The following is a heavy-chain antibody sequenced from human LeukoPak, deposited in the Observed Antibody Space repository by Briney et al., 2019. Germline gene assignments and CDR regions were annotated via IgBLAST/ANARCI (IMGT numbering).Heavy chain of an antibody. D-gene: IGHD3-22*01. CDR2: IIPIFGTG. CDR3: ARVYLKRDYYDSSAYFAFDY. CDR1: GGSFSRYA. J-gene: IGHJ4*02. Sequence: SVKVSCKASGGSFSRYAISWVRQAPGQGLEWMGGIIPIFGTGNYAQKFQGRITITAVDSTSTAYMELSSLRSEDTAVYYCARVYLKRDYYDSSAYFAFDYWGQGTLVTVSS. V-gene: IGHV1-69*13.